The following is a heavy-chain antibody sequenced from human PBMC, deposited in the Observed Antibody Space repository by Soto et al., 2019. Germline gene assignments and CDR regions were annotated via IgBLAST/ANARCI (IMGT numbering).Heavy chain of an antibody. J-gene: IGHJ6*01. CDR3: ARGWLQPDYYYYGIDG. CDR2: IIPIFGTA. D-gene: IGHD3-10*01. V-gene: IGHV1-69*06. Sequence: ASVKVSCKASGGTFSSYAISWVRQAPGQGLEWMGGIIPIFGTANYAQKSQGRVTITADKSTSTAYMELSSLRSEDTAVYYCARGWLQPDYYYYGIDGCRKGNTITVAS. CDR1: GGTFSSYA.